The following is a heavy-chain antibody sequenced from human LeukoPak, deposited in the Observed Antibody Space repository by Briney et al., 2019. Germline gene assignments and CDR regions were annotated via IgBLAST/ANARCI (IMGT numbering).Heavy chain of an antibody. D-gene: IGHD3-10*01. CDR2: ISAYKGNT. J-gene: IGHJ4*02. V-gene: IGHV1-18*01. Sequence: ASVKVSCKASGYTFTSYGISWVRQAPGQGLEWMGWISAYKGNTNYAQKLQGRVTMTTDTSTSTAYMELRSLRSDDTAVYYCASYLNYYGSGSYYPPLSYWGQGTLVTVSS. CDR1: GYTFTSYG. CDR3: ASYLNYYGSGSYYPPLSY.